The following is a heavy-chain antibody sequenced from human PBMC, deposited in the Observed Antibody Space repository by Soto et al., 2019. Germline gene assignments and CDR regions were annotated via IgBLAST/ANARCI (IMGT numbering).Heavy chain of an antibody. CDR2: ISWDGGST. J-gene: IGHJ6*02. D-gene: IGHD3-16*01. Sequence: GGSLRLSCAASGFTFDDYTMHWVRQAPGKGLEWVSLISWDGGSTYYADSVKGRFTISRDNSKNSLYLQMNSLRTEDTALYYCAKEGFYGQDYVWGSGHPMDVWGQGTTVTVSS. V-gene: IGHV3-43*01. CDR3: AKEGFYGQDYVWGSGHPMDV. CDR1: GFTFDDYT.